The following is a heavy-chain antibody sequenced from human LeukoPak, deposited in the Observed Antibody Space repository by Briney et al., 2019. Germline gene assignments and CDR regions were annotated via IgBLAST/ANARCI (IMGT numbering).Heavy chain of an antibody. Sequence: SETLSLTCAVSGASFSGYYWSWIRLPPGKGLEWIGYIFYSGSTYYNPSLKSRVTISVDASKNQFSLQLSSVTAADTAVYHCARAAGGTRADFDYWGQGTLVIVSS. CDR1: GASFSGYY. D-gene: IGHD6-13*01. CDR2: IFYSGST. J-gene: IGHJ4*02. V-gene: IGHV4-59*01. CDR3: ARAAGGTRADFDY.